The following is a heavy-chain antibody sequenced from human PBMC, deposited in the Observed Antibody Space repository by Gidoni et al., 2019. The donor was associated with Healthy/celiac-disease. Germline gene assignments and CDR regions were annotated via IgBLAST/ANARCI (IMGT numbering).Heavy chain of an antibody. V-gene: IGHV1-69*06. CDR1: GGTFSSYA. J-gene: IGHJ6*03. Sequence: QVQLVQSGAEVKKPGSSVKVSCKASGGTFSSYAISWVRQAPGQGLEWMGGIIPIFGTANYAQKFQGRVTITADKSTSTAYMELSSLRSEDTAVYYCARDGVRGGAAAGTYYYYMDVWGKGTTVTVSS. CDR3: ARDGVRGGAAAGTYYYYMDV. D-gene: IGHD6-13*01. CDR2: IIPIFGTA.